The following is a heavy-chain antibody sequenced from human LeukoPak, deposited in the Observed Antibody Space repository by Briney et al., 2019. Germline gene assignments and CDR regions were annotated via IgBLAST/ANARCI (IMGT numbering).Heavy chain of an antibody. Sequence: PSETLSLTCAVYGGSFSDYYWTWIRQPPGEGLEWIGEINHSGSTNYNPSLKSRVTISIDKSKNQFFLNLSSVTAADTAVYYCAGLVGRYSSGLYYYYFDYWGQGTLVTVSS. CDR1: GGSFSDYY. CDR2: INHSGST. J-gene: IGHJ4*02. V-gene: IGHV4-34*01. CDR3: AGLVGRYSSGLYYYYFDY. D-gene: IGHD3-22*01.